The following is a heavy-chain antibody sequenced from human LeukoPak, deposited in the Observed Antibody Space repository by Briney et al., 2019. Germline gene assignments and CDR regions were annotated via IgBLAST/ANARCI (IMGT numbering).Heavy chain of an antibody. CDR2: ISSSSSYI. D-gene: IGHD2-2*01. J-gene: IGHJ5*02. CDR3: ASSRLPAAKNWFDP. V-gene: IGHV3-21*01. CDR1: GFTFSSYS. Sequence: GGPLRLSCAASGFTFSSYSMNWVRQAPGKGLEWVSSISSSSSYIYYADSVKGRFTISRDNAKNSLYLQMNSLRAEDTAVYYCASSRLPAAKNWFDPWGQGTLVTVSS.